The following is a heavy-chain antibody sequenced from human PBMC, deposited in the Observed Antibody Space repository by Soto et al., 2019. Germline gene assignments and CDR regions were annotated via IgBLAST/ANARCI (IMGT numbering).Heavy chain of an antibody. CDR3: ARLPLYGSGSGFDP. CDR2: IYYSGST. Sequence: SETLSLTCTVSGGSISSYYWSWIRQPPGKGLEWIGYIYYSGSTNYNPSLKSRVTISVDTSKNQFSLKLSSVAAADTAVYYCARLPLYGSGSGFDPWGQGTLVTVSS. J-gene: IGHJ5*02. D-gene: IGHD3-10*01. V-gene: IGHV4-59*01. CDR1: GGSISSYY.